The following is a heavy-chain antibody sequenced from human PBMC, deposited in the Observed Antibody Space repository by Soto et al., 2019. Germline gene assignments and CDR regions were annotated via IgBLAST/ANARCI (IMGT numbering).Heavy chain of an antibody. CDR3: ARGRALRFLGWTRPFDY. Sequence: QVQLQQWGAGLLKPSETLSLTCAVYGGSFSGYYWSWIRQPPGKGLEWIGEINHSGSTNYNPSLKSRVTISVDTSKNQFSLKLSSLTAADTAVYYCARGRALRFLGWTRPFDYWGQGTLVTVSS. CDR1: GGSFSGYY. D-gene: IGHD3-3*01. CDR2: INHSGST. J-gene: IGHJ4*02. V-gene: IGHV4-34*01.